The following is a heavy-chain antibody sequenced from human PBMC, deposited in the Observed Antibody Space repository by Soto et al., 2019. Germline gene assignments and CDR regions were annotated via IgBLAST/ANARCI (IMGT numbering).Heavy chain of an antibody. CDR2: MTGSGGTT. D-gene: IGHD2-15*01. V-gene: IGHV3-23*01. CDR1: GFTFSAYA. Sequence: GGSLRLSCAASGFTFSAYAMTWVRQAPGKGLEWVSGMTGSGGTTYYPDSVKGRFTISRDNSKDTLYLQMNSLRAEDSATYYCAKWGGYCTSSSCFGSFDHWGQGTLVTVSS. J-gene: IGHJ4*02. CDR3: AKWGGYCTSSSCFGSFDH.